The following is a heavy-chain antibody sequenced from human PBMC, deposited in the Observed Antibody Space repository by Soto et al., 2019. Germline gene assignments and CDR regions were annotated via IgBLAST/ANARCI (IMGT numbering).Heavy chain of an antibody. V-gene: IGHV4-39*01. Sequence: QLQLQESGPGLVKPSETLSLTCTVSGGSISSSSYYWGWIRQPPGKGLEWIGSIYYSGSTYYNPSLKSRVTISVDTSKNQFSLKLSSVTAADTAVYYCARLGGYYDILTGYYAAPEFDYWGQGTLVTVSS. J-gene: IGHJ4*02. CDR1: GGSISSSSYY. CDR3: ARLGGYYDILTGYYAAPEFDY. CDR2: IYYSGST. D-gene: IGHD3-9*01.